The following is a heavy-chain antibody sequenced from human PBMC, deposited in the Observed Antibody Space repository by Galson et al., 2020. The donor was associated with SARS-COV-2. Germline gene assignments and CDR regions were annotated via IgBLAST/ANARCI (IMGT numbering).Heavy chain of an antibody. Sequence: SVKVSCKAFGGNFRNYVISWVRQAPGQGLEWMGGIIPIFGAANYAQKFHGRLTITADESTSTAYMELRSLRSEDTALYYCARDSPPYNTSQLGMDVWVQGTTVTVAS. CDR1: GGNFRNYV. J-gene: IGHJ6*02. V-gene: IGHV1-69*13. CDR2: IIPIFGAA. D-gene: IGHD1-1*01. CDR3: ARDSPPYNTSQLGMDV.